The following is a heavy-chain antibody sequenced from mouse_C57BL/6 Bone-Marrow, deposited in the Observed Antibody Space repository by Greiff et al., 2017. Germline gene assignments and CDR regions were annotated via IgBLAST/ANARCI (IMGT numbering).Heavy chain of an antibody. CDR2: ISDGGSYT. J-gene: IGHJ3*02. V-gene: IGHV5-4*03. CDR1: GFTFSSYA. CDR3: ARVRPG. D-gene: IGHD1-2*01. Sequence: EVKLVESGGGLVKPGGSLKLSCAASGFTFSSYAMSWVRQTPEKRLEWVATISDGGSYTYYPDNVKGRFTISRDNAKNNLYLQMSHLKSEDTAMYYCARVRPGWGQGTLVTVSA.